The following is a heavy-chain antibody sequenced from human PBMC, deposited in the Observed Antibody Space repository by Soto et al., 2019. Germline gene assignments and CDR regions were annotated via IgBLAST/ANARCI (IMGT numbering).Heavy chain of an antibody. CDR2: ISWNSGSI. V-gene: IGHV3-9*01. D-gene: IGHD2-2*01. Sequence: GGSLRLSCAASGFTFDDYAMHWVRQAPGKGLEWVSGISWNSGSIGYADSVKGRFTISRDNAKNSLYLQMNSLRAEDTALYYCAKDIHGRDQLLWEFDYWGQGTLVTVSS. CDR1: GFTFDDYA. J-gene: IGHJ4*02. CDR3: AKDIHGRDQLLWEFDY.